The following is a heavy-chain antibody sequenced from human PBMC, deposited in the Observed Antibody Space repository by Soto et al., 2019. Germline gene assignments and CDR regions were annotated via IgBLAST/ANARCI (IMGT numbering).Heavy chain of an antibody. D-gene: IGHD1-1*01. V-gene: IGHV1-58*01. CDR2: IVVGSGNT. J-gene: IGHJ4*02. CDR3: AARVPKKYYFDY. Sequence: GASVKVSCKASGFTFTSSAVQWVRQARGQRLEWIGWIVVGSGNTNYAQKFQERVTITRDMSTRTAYMELSSLRSEDTAVYYCAARVPKKYYFDYWGQGTLVTVYS. CDR1: GFTFTSSA.